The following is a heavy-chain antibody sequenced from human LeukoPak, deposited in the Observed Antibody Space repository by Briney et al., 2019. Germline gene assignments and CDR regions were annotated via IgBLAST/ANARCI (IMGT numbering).Heavy chain of an antibody. V-gene: IGHV4-59*01. CDR2: IYYSGST. CDR3: ARGYSSSWYYFDY. CDR1: GGSISTYY. D-gene: IGHD6-13*01. J-gene: IGHJ4*02. Sequence: PSETLSLTCTVSGGSISTYYWSWIRQPPGKGLEWIGYIYYSGSTNYNPSLKSRVTISVDTSKNQFSLKLTSVTAADTAIYYCARGYSSSWYYFDYWGQGTLVTVSS.